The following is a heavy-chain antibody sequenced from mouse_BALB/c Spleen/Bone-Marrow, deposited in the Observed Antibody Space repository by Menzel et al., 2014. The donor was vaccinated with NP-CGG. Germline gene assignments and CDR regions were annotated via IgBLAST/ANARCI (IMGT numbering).Heavy chain of an antibody. V-gene: IGHV3-2*02. CDR2: ISYSGSS. CDR3: ARYDYDVGYFDY. CDR1: GYSITSDYA. J-gene: IGHJ2*01. Sequence: EVQLQQSGPGLVKPSQSLSLTCTVTGYSITSDYAWNWIRQFPGNRLEWMGYISYSGSSSYNPSLESRISITRDTSKTQFFLQLHSVTTEDTATYYCARYDYDVGYFDYWGQGTTLTVPS. D-gene: IGHD2-4*01.